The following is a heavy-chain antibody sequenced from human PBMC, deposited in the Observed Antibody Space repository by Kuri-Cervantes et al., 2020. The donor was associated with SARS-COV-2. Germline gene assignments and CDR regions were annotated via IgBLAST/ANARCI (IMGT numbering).Heavy chain of an antibody. CDR3: TRDLPYCSRASCSPFDY. Sequence: ASVKVSCKASGYTFTDYAIHWVRQAPGQRLEWMGWINAGNGDTRYSQKFRGRVTIARDTSASTAYMDLSSLRSEDTALYYCTRDLPYCSRASCSPFDYWGQGTLVTVSS. CDR1: GYTFTDYA. J-gene: IGHJ4*02. V-gene: IGHV1-3*01. CDR2: INAGNGDT. D-gene: IGHD2-2*01.